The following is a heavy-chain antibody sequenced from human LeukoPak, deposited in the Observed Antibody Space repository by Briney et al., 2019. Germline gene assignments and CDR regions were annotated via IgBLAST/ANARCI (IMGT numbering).Heavy chain of an antibody. J-gene: IGHJ6*02. CDR3: AIQSTFTAAAGAYGMDV. Sequence: GASVKVSCKASGGTFSSYAISWVRQAPGQGLEWMGRIIPILGIANYAQKFQGRVTITADKSTSTAYMELSSLRSEDTAVYYCAIQSTFTAAAGAYGMDVWGQGTTVTVSS. CDR2: IIPILGIA. V-gene: IGHV1-69*04. D-gene: IGHD6-13*01. CDR1: GGTFSSYA.